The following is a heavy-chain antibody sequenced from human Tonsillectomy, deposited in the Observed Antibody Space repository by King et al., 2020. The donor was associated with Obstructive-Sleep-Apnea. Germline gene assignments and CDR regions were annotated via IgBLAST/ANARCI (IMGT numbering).Heavy chain of an antibody. CDR2: IYYSGIT. Sequence: QLQESGPGLVKPSQTLSLTCIVSGDSLSSVGYYWNWIRQHPGKGLEWIGYIYYSGITYYNPSLASRVDISVDTSKKQFSLKLSSVTAADTAVYYCARGAYYDISFVYDYWGQGTLVTVSS. D-gene: IGHD3-9*01. V-gene: IGHV4-31*03. J-gene: IGHJ4*02. CDR1: GDSLSSVGYY. CDR3: ARGAYYDISFVYDY.